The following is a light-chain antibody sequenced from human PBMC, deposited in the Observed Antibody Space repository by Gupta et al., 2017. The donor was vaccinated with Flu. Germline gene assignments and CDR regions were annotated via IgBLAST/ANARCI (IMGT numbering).Light chain of an antibody. J-gene: IGKJ3*01. CDR2: DAS. CDR1: HSVRND. V-gene: IGKV3-15*01. Sequence: EKVMTQFPATLSVSPGESATLSCRASHSVRNDLAWYQHKPGQAPRLLIYDASTRATGIPARFSGSGSGTEFTLTLSGLQSEALAVYYCQKYTSWPFTFGPGTKVDIK. CDR3: QKYTSWPFT.